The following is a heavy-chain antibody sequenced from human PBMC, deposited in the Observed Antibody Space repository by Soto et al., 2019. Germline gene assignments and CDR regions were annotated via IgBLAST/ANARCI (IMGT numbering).Heavy chain of an antibody. D-gene: IGHD2-15*01. CDR1: GYSFTSYW. V-gene: IGHV5-51*01. J-gene: IGHJ3*02. CDR2: IYPGDSDT. Sequence: EVQLVQSGAEVKKPGESLKITCKGSGYSFTSYWIVWVRQMPGKGLEWMGIIYPGDSDTRYSPSFQGQVTISADKSVRTAYLQWSSLKASDAAMYYCTTMFCSGATCYRAFGIWGQGTMVTVSS. CDR3: TTMFCSGATCYRAFGI.